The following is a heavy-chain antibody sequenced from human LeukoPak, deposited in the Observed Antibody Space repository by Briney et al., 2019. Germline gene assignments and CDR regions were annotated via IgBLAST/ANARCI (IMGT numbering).Heavy chain of an antibody. V-gene: IGHV4-30-4*01. Sequence: SETLSLTCTVSGGSISSGDYYWSWVRQPPGEGLEWIGYIYYSGSTYYNPSLKSRVTISVDTSKNQFSLKLSSVTAADTAVYYCARERNAQQLEEYYFDYWGQGTLVTVSS. J-gene: IGHJ4*02. D-gene: IGHD6-13*01. CDR2: IYYSGST. CDR1: GGSISSGDYY. CDR3: ARERNAQQLEEYYFDY.